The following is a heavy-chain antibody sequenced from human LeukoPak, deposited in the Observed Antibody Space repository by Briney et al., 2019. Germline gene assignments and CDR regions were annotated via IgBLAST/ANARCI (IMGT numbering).Heavy chain of an antibody. J-gene: IGHJ4*02. CDR3: AKDTPIIFWSGYPDY. V-gene: IGHV3-30*02. CDR1: GFTFSSYC. D-gene: IGHD3-3*01. Sequence: RSLRLSCSASGFTFSSYCMHWVRQAPGKGLEWVAFIRYDGSNKYYADSVKGRFTISRDNSKNTLYLQMNSLRAEDTAVYYCAKDTPIIFWSGYPDYWGQGTLVTVSS. CDR2: IRYDGSNK.